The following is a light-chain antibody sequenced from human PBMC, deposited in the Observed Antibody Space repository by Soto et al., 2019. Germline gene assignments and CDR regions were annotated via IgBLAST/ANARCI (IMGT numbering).Light chain of an antibody. CDR3: QQYASSRT. J-gene: IGKJ1*01. Sequence: EIVLTQSPGTLSLSPGERATLSCRASQSVSSSYLAWYQQKPGQAPRLLIYGASSRATGIPDRFSGSGSGTDFTLTISRLEPEDFAVYYCQQYASSRTFGQGTKADIK. CDR2: GAS. CDR1: QSVSSSY. V-gene: IGKV3-20*01.